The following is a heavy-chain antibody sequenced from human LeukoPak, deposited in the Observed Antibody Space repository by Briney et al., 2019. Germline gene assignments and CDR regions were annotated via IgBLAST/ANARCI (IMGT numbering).Heavy chain of an antibody. J-gene: IGHJ4*02. CDR1: GFTFSSYS. CDR2: ISSSSSYI. V-gene: IGHV3-21*04. CDR3: AKGSKYDFWSGYLIDY. D-gene: IGHD3-3*01. Sequence: GGSLRLSCAASGFTFSSYSMNWVRQAPGKGLEWVSSISSSSSYIYYADSVKGRFTISRDNAKNSLYLQMNSLRAEDTAVYYCAKGSKYDFWSGYLIDYWGQGTLVTVSS.